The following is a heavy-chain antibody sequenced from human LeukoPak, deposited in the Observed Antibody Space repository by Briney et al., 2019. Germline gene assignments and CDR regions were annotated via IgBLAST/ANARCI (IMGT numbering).Heavy chain of an antibody. CDR1: GFTFSSYG. J-gene: IGHJ4*02. V-gene: IGHV3-30*02. CDR2: IRYDGSNK. Sequence: AGSLRLSCAASGFTFSSYGMHWVRQAPGKGLEWVAFIRYDGSNKYYADSVKGRFTISRDNSKNTLYLQMNSLRAEDTAVYYCAHYGGIDYWGQGTLVTVSS. D-gene: IGHD4-23*01. CDR3: AHYGGIDY.